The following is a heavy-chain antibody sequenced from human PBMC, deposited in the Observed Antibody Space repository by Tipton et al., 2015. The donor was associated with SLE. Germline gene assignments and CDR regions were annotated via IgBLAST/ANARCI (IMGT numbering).Heavy chain of an antibody. V-gene: IGHV4-61*09. D-gene: IGHD3-22*01. CDR3: ARDQDYDSSGYLFDY. CDR2: IFTSGTT. Sequence: TLSLTCTVSGGSISSGSYFWTWIRQPAGKGLEWIGYIFTSGTTKYNPSLQSRVTISVDTSKNQFSLKLSSVTAADTAVYYCARDQDYDSSGYLFDYWGQGTLVTVSS. CDR1: GGSISSGSYF. J-gene: IGHJ4*02.